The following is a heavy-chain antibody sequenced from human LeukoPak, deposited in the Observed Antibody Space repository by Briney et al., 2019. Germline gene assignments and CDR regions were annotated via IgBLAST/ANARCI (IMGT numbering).Heavy chain of an antibody. Sequence: SETLSLTCTVSGGSISSYYWSWIRQPAGKGLEWIGRISTSGSTNYAPSLKSRVTMSVDTSKNQFSLKLSSVTAADTAVYYCARDRGTIAAAFPWGQGTLVTVSS. CDR1: GGSISSYY. CDR3: ARDRGTIAAAFP. D-gene: IGHD6-13*01. V-gene: IGHV4-4*07. CDR2: ISTSGST. J-gene: IGHJ5*02.